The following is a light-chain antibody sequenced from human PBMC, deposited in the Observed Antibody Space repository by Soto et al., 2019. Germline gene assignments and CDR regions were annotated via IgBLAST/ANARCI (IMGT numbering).Light chain of an antibody. CDR1: QGIRND. CDR2: DTS. V-gene: IGKV1-17*01. Sequence: DIQMTQSPSSLSASVGDTVTITCRASQGIRNDLGWYQQKPGQTPRLLIYDTSTRATGVPARFSGSRSGPEFTLTINSLQSEDFAIYYCQPYNNWPLTFGGGTKVESK. CDR3: QPYNNWPLT. J-gene: IGKJ4*01.